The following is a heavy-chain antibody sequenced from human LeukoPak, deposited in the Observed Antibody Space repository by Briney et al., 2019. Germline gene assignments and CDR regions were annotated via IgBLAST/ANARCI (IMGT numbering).Heavy chain of an antibody. CDR1: GYTFTSYG. CDR2: MNPNSGNT. D-gene: IGHD1-1*01. Sequence: GASVKVSCKASGYTFTSYGISWVRQATGQGLEWMGWMNPNSGNTGYAQKFQGRVTITRNTSISTAYMELSSLRSEDTAVYYCARGQTGNYYYYMDVWGKGTTVTVSS. CDR3: ARGQTGNYYYYMDV. J-gene: IGHJ6*03. V-gene: IGHV1-8*03.